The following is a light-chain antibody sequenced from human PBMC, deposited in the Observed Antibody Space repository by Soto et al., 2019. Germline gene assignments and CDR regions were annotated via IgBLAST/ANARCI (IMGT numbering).Light chain of an antibody. CDR2: DNY. CDR1: SPNIGNNY. CDR3: GTWDSSLTAAV. Sequence: QSVLTQPPSVSAAPGQKVTISCFGSSPNIGNNYVSWYQQLPGTAPKLLIYDNYKRPSGIPDRFSGSKSGTSATLGITGLQTGDEAGYYCGTWDSSLTAAVFGGGTKLTVL. J-gene: IGLJ3*02. V-gene: IGLV1-51*01.